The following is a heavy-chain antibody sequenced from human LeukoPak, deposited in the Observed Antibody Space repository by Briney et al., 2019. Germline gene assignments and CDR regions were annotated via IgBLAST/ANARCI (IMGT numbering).Heavy chain of an antibody. V-gene: IGHV1-8*01. Sequence: ASVKVSCTASGYTFTSYDINWVRQATGQGLEWMGWMNPNSGNTGYAQKFQGRVTMTRNTSISTAYMELSSLRSEDTAVYYCASRIAAAGTHNWFDPWGQGTLVTVSS. CDR1: GYTFTSYD. J-gene: IGHJ5*02. CDR3: ASRIAAAGTHNWFDP. CDR2: MNPNSGNT. D-gene: IGHD6-13*01.